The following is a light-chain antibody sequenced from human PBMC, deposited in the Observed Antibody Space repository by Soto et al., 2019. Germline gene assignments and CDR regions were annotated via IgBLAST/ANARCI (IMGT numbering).Light chain of an antibody. CDR3: ATWDSSLSGVI. CDR1: SSNIGSNY. Sequence: QSVLTQPPSVSAAPGQKVSISCSGSSSNIGSNYVSWYQHLPGTAPRLLIYDNNKRPSGIPDRFSGSNSGTSATLGITGLQTGDEADYYCATWDSSLSGVIFGGGTKLTVL. CDR2: DNN. J-gene: IGLJ2*01. V-gene: IGLV1-51*01.